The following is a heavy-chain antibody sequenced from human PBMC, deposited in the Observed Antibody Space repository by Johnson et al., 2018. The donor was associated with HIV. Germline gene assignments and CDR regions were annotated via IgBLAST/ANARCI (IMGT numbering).Heavy chain of an antibody. CDR1: GFTFSSYD. D-gene: IGHD5-24*01. V-gene: IGHV3-13*01. J-gene: IGHJ3*02. CDR3: ARAIGDGYPGMKAFDI. CDR2: IGTAVDT. Sequence: EVQLVESGGGLVQPGGSLRLSCAASGFTFSSYDMHWVRQATGKGLEWVSAIGTAVDTYYPGSVKGRFTISRENAKNSLYLQMNSLRAGDTAVYYCARAIGDGYPGMKAFDIWGQGTMVTVSS.